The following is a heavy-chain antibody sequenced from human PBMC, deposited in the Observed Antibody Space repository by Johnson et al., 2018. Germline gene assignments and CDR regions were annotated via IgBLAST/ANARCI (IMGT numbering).Heavy chain of an antibody. CDR1: GFTFDDYA. Sequence: VQLVQSGGGLVQPGRSLRLSCAASGFTFDDYAMHWVRQAPGKGLEWVSGISWNSGSIGYADSVKGRFTISRDNAKNSLYLQMNSLRAEDTALYYCAKGSVGSSWYGDYAFNIWGQGTMVTVSS. D-gene: IGHD6-13*01. V-gene: IGHV3-9*01. CDR2: ISWNSGSI. J-gene: IGHJ3*02. CDR3: AKGSVGSSWYGDYAFNI.